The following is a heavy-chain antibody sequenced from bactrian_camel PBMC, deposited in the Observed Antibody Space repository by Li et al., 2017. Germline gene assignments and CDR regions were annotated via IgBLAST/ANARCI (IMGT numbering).Heavy chain of an antibody. Sequence: VQPGGSLTLSCAASGFTFSSYDMTWVRQAPGKGLECISSLNTATHTTYYPNSVKDRFTISTDNAKNTLYLQLNSLKPEDTAMYYCTRSQYWDTEKGQGTQVTVS. CDR2: LNTATHTT. V-gene: IGHV3S28*01. D-gene: IGHD2*01. J-gene: IGHJ4*01. CDR1: GFTFSSYD.